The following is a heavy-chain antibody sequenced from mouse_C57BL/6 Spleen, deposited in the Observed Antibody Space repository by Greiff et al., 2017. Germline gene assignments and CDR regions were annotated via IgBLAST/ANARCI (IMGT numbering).Heavy chain of an antibody. J-gene: IGHJ2*01. CDR2: INPYNGDT. CDR3: VTTVVAGFDY. Sequence: EVKLQESGPELVKPGDSVKISCKASGYSFTGYFMNWVMQSHGKSLAWIGRINPYNGDTFYNQKFKGKATLTVDKSSSTAHMELRSLTSEDSAVYYCVTTVVAGFDYWGQGTTLTVSS. V-gene: IGHV1-20*01. CDR1: GYSFTGYF. D-gene: IGHD1-1*01.